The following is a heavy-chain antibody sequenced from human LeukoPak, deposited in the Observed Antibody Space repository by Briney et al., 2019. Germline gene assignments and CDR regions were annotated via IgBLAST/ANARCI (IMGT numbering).Heavy chain of an antibody. CDR3: AKDMEQRLVGDNYMDV. CDR1: GFTFDDYA. CDR2: ISWDGGST. V-gene: IGHV3-43D*03. D-gene: IGHD6-13*01. Sequence: GGSLRLPCAASGFTFDDYAMHWVRQAPGKGLEWVSLISWDGGSTYYADSVKGRFTISRDNSKNSLYLQMNSLRAEDTALYYCAKDMEQRLVGDNYMDVWGKGTTVTVSS. J-gene: IGHJ6*03.